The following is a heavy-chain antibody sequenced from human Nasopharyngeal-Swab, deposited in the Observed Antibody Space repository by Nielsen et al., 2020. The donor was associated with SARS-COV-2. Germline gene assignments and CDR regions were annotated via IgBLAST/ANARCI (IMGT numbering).Heavy chain of an antibody. D-gene: IGHD3-10*01. Sequence: ESLNISCTGSGYTFTHYWLGWVRQGPGKVLECMGTISPGDSDARYSPSFRGHVTISVDNSISTTYLQWSTLRASDSAMYYCARRAGGGSYWIFDMWGQGTMVTVSS. V-gene: IGHV5-51*01. CDR3: ARRAGGGSYWIFDM. CDR1: GYTFTHYW. CDR2: ISPGDSDA. J-gene: IGHJ3*02.